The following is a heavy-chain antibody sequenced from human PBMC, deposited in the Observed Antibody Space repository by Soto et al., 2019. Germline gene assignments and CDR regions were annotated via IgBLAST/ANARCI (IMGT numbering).Heavy chain of an antibody. V-gene: IGHV3-53*01. CDR2: IYSGGST. CDR1: GFTVSGNY. Sequence: EVQLVESGGGLIQPGGSLRLSCAASGFTVSGNYMSWVRQAPGNGLEWVSVIYSGGSTYYADSVKGRFTISRDNSKNTLYLQMNSLRAEDTAVYYCARNYDSTAGGTFDIWGQGTMVTVSS. D-gene: IGHD3-22*01. J-gene: IGHJ3*02. CDR3: ARNYDSTAGGTFDI.